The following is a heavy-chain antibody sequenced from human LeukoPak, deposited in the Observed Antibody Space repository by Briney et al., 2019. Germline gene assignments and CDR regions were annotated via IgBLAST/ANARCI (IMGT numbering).Heavy chain of an antibody. Sequence: PSETLSLTCAVYGGSFSGYYWSWLRQPPGKGLEWIGEINHSGSTNYNPSLKSRVTISVDTSKNQFSLKLSSVTAADTAVYYCARRLRGIAVAGTRFDPWGQGTLVTVSS. V-gene: IGHV4-34*01. CDR2: INHSGST. CDR1: GGSFSGYY. CDR3: ARRLRGIAVAGTRFDP. D-gene: IGHD6-19*01. J-gene: IGHJ5*02.